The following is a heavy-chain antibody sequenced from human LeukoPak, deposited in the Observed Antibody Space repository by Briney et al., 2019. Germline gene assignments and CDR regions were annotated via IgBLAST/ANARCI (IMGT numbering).Heavy chain of an antibody. Sequence: GALSLSCAASGFTFNDYYMSWIRQAPGKGLEWLSYINIGGTNTHYADSVKGRFTISRDNAKKSLYLEMNNLRAEDTAVYYCATDGAGFDTWGQGVLVTVSS. CDR1: GFTFNDYY. CDR3: ATDGAGFDT. V-gene: IGHV3-11*01. CDR2: INIGGTNT. J-gene: IGHJ5*02.